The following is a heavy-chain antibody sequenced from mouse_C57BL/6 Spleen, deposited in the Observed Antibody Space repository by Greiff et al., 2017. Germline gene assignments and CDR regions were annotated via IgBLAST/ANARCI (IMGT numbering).Heavy chain of an antibody. J-gene: IGHJ4*01. Sequence: QVQLKESGAELVKPGASVKISCKASGYAFSSYWMNWVKQRPGKGLEWIGQIYPGDGDTNYNGKFKGKATLTADKSSSTAYMQLSSLTSEDSAVYCCARGDYYAMDYWGQGTSVTVSS. CDR2: IYPGDGDT. V-gene: IGHV1-80*01. CDR3: ARGDYYAMDY. CDR1: GYAFSSYW.